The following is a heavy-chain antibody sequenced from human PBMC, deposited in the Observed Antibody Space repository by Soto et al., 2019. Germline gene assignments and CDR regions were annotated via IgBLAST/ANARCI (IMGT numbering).Heavy chain of an antibody. CDR2: IYWDNDR. CDR3: AHVTITYGGAIGDEAFDV. V-gene: IGHV2-5*02. CDR1: DFSLTTTGVG. Sequence: QITLKESGPTLVKPTQTLTLTCTFSDFSLTTTGVGVGWIRQPPGKALEWLAVIYWDNDRRYCPSLTSRLTITKDASKNQVVLTMTNMDPVDTATYYCAHVTITYGGAIGDEAFDVWGQGTMVTVSS. J-gene: IGHJ3*01. D-gene: IGHD3-16*02.